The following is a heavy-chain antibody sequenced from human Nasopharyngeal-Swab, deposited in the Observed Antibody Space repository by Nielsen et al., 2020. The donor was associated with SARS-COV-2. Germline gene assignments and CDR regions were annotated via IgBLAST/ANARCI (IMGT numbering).Heavy chain of an antibody. CDR3: AKDRNNLRSDAFDI. Sequence: GESLKISCAASGVTFDDYTMHWVRQAPGKGLEWVSLISWDGGSTYYADSVKGRFTISRDNSKNSLYLQMNSLRTEDTALYYCAKDRNNLRSDAFDIWGQGTMVTVSS. CDR1: GVTFDDYT. J-gene: IGHJ3*02. CDR2: ISWDGGST. D-gene: IGHD1/OR15-1a*01. V-gene: IGHV3-43*01.